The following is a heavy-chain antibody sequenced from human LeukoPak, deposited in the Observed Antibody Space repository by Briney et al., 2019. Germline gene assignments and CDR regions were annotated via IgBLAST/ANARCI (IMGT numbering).Heavy chain of an antibody. J-gene: IGHJ6*02. CDR1: GFTVSSNY. Sequence: GGSLRLSCAASGFTVSSNYMSWVRQAPGKGLEWVSVIYSGGSTYYADSVKGRFTISRDNSKNMLYLQMNSLRAEDTAVYYCARDDSSGYPTPTRNYYYYGMDVWGQGTTVTVSS. V-gene: IGHV3-53*01. CDR2: IYSGGST. D-gene: IGHD3-22*01. CDR3: ARDDSSGYPTPTRNYYYYGMDV.